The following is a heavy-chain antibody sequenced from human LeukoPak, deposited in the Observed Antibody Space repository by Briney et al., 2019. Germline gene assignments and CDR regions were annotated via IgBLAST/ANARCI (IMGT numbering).Heavy chain of an antibody. V-gene: IGHV3-30*03. D-gene: IGHD5-12*01. Sequence: QPGGSLRLSCAASGFTFSSYGMHWVRQAPGKGLEWVSVISYDGSNKYYADSVKGRFTISRDNSKNTLYLQMNSLRAEDTAVYYCARVRAMVATIPIWVFDLWGRGTLVTVSS. CDR2: ISYDGSNK. J-gene: IGHJ2*01. CDR1: GFTFSSYG. CDR3: ARVRAMVATIPIWVFDL.